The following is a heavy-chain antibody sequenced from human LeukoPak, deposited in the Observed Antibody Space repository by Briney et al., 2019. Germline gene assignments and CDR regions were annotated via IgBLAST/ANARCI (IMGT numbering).Heavy chain of an antibody. V-gene: IGHV3-30*02. J-gene: IGHJ4*02. Sequence: GGSLRLSCAASGINFRSSGMHWVRQAPGKGLEWVTFIQNDGSDKYYAASAKGRFTISRDNSKNTVYLHMASLRADDTALYYCAREGGRAVPGRFDQWGQGTLVTVSS. CDR1: GINFRSSG. CDR2: IQNDGSDK. CDR3: AREGGRAVPGRFDQ. D-gene: IGHD6-13*01.